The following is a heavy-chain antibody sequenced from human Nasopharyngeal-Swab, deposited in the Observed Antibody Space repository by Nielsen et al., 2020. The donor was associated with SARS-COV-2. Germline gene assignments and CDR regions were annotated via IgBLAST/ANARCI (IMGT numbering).Heavy chain of an antibody. J-gene: IGHJ4*02. CDR3: ARLGIAARWGY. CDR2: IYYSGST. V-gene: IGHV4-39*01. D-gene: IGHD6-6*01. CDR1: GGSISSSSYY. Sequence: GSLRLSCTVSGGSISSSSYYWGWIRQPPGKGLEWIGSIYYSGSTYYNPSLKSRVTISEDTSKNQFSLKLSSVTAADTAVYYCARLGIAARWGYWGQGTLVTVSS.